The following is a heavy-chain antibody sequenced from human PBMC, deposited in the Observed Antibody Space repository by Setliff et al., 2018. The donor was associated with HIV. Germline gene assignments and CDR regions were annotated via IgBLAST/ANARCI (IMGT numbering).Heavy chain of an antibody. Sequence: PSETLSLTCTVSGGSISSYYWSWIRQPPGKGLEWIGYIYYSGSTNYNPSLKSRVTISVDTSKNQFSLKLSSVTAADTAVYYCARHSRYYDSSGYYYDLGGTFDYWGQGTLVTVSS. J-gene: IGHJ4*02. CDR2: IYYSGST. V-gene: IGHV4-59*08. CDR1: GGSISSYY. D-gene: IGHD3-22*01. CDR3: ARHSRYYDSSGYYYDLGGTFDY.